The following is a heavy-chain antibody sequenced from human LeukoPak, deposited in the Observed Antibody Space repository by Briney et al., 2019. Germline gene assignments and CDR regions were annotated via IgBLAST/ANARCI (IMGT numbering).Heavy chain of an antibody. CDR3: ARDLSS. V-gene: IGHV3-66*01. J-gene: IGHJ4*02. D-gene: IGHD3-3*02. CDR1: GFTVSNNY. Sequence: GGSLTLSCVVSGFTVSNNYMKWVRQAPGKGLEWVSTIYSGGSTYYADSVKGRFTISRDNSKNTLYLQMNSLRAEDTAVYYCARDLSSWGQGTLVTVSS. CDR2: IYSGGST.